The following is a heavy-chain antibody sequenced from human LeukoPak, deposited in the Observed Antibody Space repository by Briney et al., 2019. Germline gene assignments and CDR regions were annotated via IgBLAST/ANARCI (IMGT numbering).Heavy chain of an antibody. CDR2: ISSSSSYI. D-gene: IGHD3-22*01. J-gene: IGHJ4*02. Sequence: PGGSLRLSCAASGFTFSSYSMNWVRQAPGKGLEWVSSISSSSSYIYYAESVKGRFTISRDNAKNSLYLQMNSLRAEDTAVYYCARDSSYYDSSGYGNDYWGQGTLVTVSS. CDR1: GFTFSSYS. CDR3: ARDSSYYDSSGYGNDY. V-gene: IGHV3-21*01.